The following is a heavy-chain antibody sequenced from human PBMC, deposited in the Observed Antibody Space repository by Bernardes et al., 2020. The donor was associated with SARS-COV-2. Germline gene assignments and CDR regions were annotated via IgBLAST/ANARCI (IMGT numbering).Heavy chain of an antibody. CDR3: ARDQMVPRYDAFDI. Sequence: GGSLRLSCAASGFTFSSYSMNWVRQAPGKGLEWVSSISSSSSYIYYADSVKGRFTISRDNAKNSLYLQMNSLRAEDTAVYYCARDQMVPRYDAFDIWGQGTMVTVSS. D-gene: IGHD6-13*01. V-gene: IGHV3-21*01. J-gene: IGHJ3*02. CDR2: ISSSSSYI. CDR1: GFTFSSYS.